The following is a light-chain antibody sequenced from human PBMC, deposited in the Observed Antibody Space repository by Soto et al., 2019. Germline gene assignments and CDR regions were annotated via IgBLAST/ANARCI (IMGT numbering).Light chain of an antibody. Sequence: QSALTQPPSASGSPGQSVTISCTGTSSDVGGYNYVSWYQQHPGKAPKLMIYEVTQRPSGVPDRFSGSKSGNTASLTVSGLQAEDEADYYCSSYAGSNNVVFGTATKLTVL. V-gene: IGLV2-8*01. CDR3: SSYAGSNNVV. J-gene: IGLJ1*01. CDR1: SSDVGGYNY. CDR2: EVT.